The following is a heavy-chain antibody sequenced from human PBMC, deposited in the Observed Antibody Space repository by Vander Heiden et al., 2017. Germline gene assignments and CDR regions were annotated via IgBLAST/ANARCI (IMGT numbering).Heavy chain of an antibody. Sequence: VQLVQSGAEVKKPGSSVKVSCKASGATFNSYSITWVRQAPGQGLEWMGGIIPILGTANYAQKFQGRVALTADESTSTVYMELSSLRSEDTAVYYCTRWYYYDSSGYSYFDYWGQGTLVTVSS. CDR2: IIPILGTA. CDR1: GATFNSYS. CDR3: TRWYYYDSSGYSYFDY. V-gene: IGHV1-69*01. J-gene: IGHJ4*02. D-gene: IGHD3-22*01.